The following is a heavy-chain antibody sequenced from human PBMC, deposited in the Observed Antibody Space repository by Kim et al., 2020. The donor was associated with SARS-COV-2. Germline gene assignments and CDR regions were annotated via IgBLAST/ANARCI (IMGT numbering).Heavy chain of an antibody. CDR1: GFTFSRYG. CDR3: AKDRDMVVAAYYFDY. V-gene: IGHV3-30*18. D-gene: IGHD2-15*01. Sequence: GGSLRLSCAASGFTFSRYGMHWVRQAPGKGLEWVAVLSYDGNNKYYADSVKGRFTISRDNSKNTLYLQMNSLRAEDTAVYYCAKDRDMVVAAYYFDYWGQGNLVTVSS. CDR2: LSYDGNNK. J-gene: IGHJ4*02.